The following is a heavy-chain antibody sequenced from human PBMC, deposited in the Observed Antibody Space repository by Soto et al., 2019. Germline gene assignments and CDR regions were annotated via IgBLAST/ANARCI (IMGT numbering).Heavy chain of an antibody. J-gene: IGHJ6*02. V-gene: IGHV4-39*01. D-gene: IGHD1-20*01. CDR1: GGSISSSSYY. CDR3: ARDNWNEDYYYYYGMDV. CDR2: IYYSGST. Sequence: SETLSLTCTVSGGSISSSSYYWGWIRQPPGKGLEWIGSIYYSGSTYYNPSLKSRVTISVDTSKNQFSLKLSSVTAAETAVYYCARDNWNEDYYYYYGMDVWGQGTTVTVS.